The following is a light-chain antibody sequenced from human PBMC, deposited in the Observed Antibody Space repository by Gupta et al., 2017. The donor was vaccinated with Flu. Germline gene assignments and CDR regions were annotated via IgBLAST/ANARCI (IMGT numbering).Light chain of an antibody. CDR2: AAS. V-gene: IGKV1-39*01. Sequence: SFLYASGGDTVSITCRASQHIRRYLDWYKQTPATAPKLLLYAASTWHRGVPSRFSGSGYGKDFTLTISNRQPEDYASYYCQQSDSNPMSSFGQGTKLQIK. CDR3: QQSDSNPMSS. J-gene: IGKJ2*01. CDR1: QHIRRY.